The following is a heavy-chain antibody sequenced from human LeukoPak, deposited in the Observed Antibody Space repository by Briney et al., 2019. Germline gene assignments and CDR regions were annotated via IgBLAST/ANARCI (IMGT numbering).Heavy chain of an antibody. CDR3: AKASWVSNADAVL. CDR2: LYSSGNT. D-gene: IGHD1-1*01. CDR1: GFTVSSNY. Sequence: PGGSLRLSCAASGFTVSSNYMSWVRQAPAKGLEWVSVLYSSGNTYYADSVKGRFTISRDNSKNTLYLQLNNLRVEDTAVYYCAKASWVSNADAVLGGQGTVVTVSS. V-gene: IGHV3-66*01. J-gene: IGHJ4*02.